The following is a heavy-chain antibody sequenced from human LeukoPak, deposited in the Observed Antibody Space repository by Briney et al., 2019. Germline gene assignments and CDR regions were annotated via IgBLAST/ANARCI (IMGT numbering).Heavy chain of an antibody. D-gene: IGHD2-2*01. J-gene: IGHJ5*02. CDR3: AKVQNEVVPIAMRGWFDP. V-gene: IGHV1-69*13. CDR2: VMPMFNTS. Sequence: GASVKVSCKASGGTFMNYIFSWVRQAPGQGLEWMGGVMPMFNTSNYAQKFQGRVTITADENTSTVYMELGSLRSVDTAVYYCAKVQNEVVPIAMRGWFDPWGQGTLVAVSS. CDR1: GGTFMNYI.